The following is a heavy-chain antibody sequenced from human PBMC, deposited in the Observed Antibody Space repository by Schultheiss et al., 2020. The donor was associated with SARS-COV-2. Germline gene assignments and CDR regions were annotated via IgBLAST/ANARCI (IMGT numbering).Heavy chain of an antibody. Sequence: SGPTLVKPTQTLTLTCTFSGFSLSTSGVGVAWIRQPPGKALEWLAIIYWDDDKRYSPSLKSRLTITKDTSKNQVVLTMTNMDPVDTATYYCAHRLGYCSGGSCYYYYYGMDVWGQGTTVTVSS. CDR1: GFSLSTSGVG. CDR2: IYWDDDK. V-gene: IGHV2-5*02. D-gene: IGHD2-15*01. CDR3: AHRLGYCSGGSCYYYYYGMDV. J-gene: IGHJ6*02.